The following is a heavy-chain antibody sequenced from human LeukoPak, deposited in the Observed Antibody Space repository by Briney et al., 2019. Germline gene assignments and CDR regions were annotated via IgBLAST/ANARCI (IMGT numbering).Heavy chain of an antibody. CDR2: ISSSGSTI. D-gene: IGHD3-10*01. CDR3: ARRVYGSGTNNWFDP. CDR1: GFTFSDYY. Sequence: PGGSLRLSCAASGFTFSDYYMNWIRQAPGKGLEWVSYISSSGSTINYADSVKGRFTISRDNAKNSLYLQMNSPRAEDTAVYYCARRVYGSGTNNWFDPWGQGTLVTVSS. V-gene: IGHV3-11*04. J-gene: IGHJ5*02.